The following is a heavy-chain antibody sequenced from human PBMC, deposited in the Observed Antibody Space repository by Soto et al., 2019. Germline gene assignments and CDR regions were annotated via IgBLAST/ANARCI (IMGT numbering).Heavy chain of an antibody. CDR1: GGTFSSYA. CDR3: ARDGEVTMVRGVTPNFDY. V-gene: IGHV1-69*01. J-gene: IGHJ4*02. D-gene: IGHD3-10*01. CDR2: IIPIFGTA. Sequence: QVQLVQSGAEVKKPGSSVKVSCKASGGTFSSYAISWVRQAPGQGLEWMGGIIPIFGTANYAQKVQGRVTITADDSTSTAYIELSILRPANTAVYYCARDGEVTMVRGVTPNFDYWGQGTLVTVSS.